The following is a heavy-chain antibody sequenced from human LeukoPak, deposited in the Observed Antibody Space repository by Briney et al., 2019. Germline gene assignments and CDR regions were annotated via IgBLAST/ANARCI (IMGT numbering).Heavy chain of an antibody. D-gene: IGHD5-12*01. J-gene: IGHJ4*02. Sequence: GGSLRLSCAASGFTFSHHWMNWVRQAPGEGLKWVATVNQDGSEKHYVDSVKGRFIISRDNAKNSLFLQMNSLRAEDTAVYYCGRGWPGYTSPLDYWGQGILVAVSS. V-gene: IGHV3-7*01. CDR1: GFTFSHHW. CDR3: GRGWPGYTSPLDY. CDR2: VNQDGSEK.